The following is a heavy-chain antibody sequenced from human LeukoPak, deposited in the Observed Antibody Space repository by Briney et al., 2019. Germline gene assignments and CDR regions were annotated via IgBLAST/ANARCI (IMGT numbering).Heavy chain of an antibody. CDR1: GFTFSSYG. J-gene: IGHJ4*02. V-gene: IGHV3-23*01. CDR3: AKERGVVVVAAAHFDY. D-gene: IGHD2-15*01. Sequence: GGSLRLSCAASGFTFSSYGMSWVRQAPGKGLEWVSAISGSGGSTYYADSVKGRFTISRDNSKNTLYLQMNSLRAEDTAVYYCAKERGVVVVAAAHFDYWGQGTRVTVSS. CDR2: ISGSGGST.